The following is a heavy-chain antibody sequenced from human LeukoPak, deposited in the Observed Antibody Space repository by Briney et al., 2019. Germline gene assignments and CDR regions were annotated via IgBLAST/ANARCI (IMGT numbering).Heavy chain of an antibody. V-gene: IGHV4-4*02. CDR3: VRAYDY. J-gene: IGHJ4*02. CDR1: GGSIMTTNW. Sequence: SETLSLTCAVSGGSIMTTNWWSWVRQPPGKGLEWIGEIYNSGSTIYNPSLKSRVTISVDTSKNQFSLNLISVTAADTAVYYCVRAYDYWGQGTLVTVSS. CDR2: IYNSGST.